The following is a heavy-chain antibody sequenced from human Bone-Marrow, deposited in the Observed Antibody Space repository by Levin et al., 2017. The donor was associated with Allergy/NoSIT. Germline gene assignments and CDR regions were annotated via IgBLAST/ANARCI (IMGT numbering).Heavy chain of an antibody. Sequence: GESLKISCAASGFTFSSYDMHWVRQATGKGLEWVSAIGTAGDTYYPGSVKGRFTISRENAKNSLYLQMNSLRAGDTAVYYCARAIFGSGYSYWYFDLWGRGTLVTVSS. CDR1: GFTFSSYD. V-gene: IGHV3-13*01. CDR3: ARAIFGSGYSYWYFDL. D-gene: IGHD3-22*01. CDR2: IGTAGDT. J-gene: IGHJ2*01.